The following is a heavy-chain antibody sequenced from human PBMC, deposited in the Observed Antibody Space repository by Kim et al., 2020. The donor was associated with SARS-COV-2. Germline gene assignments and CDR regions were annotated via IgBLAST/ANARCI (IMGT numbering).Heavy chain of an antibody. CDR2: IYYSGST. D-gene: IGHD6-13*01. CDR3: ARDQGQVSWYADPRWFDP. Sequence: SETLSLTCTVSGGSISSTNYYWGWIRQPPGKGLEWIGSIYYSGSTYYSPSLKSRVTISVDTSKMQVSLRLSSVTAADTAVYYCARDQGQVSWYADPRWFDPWGQGTLVTVSS. J-gene: IGHJ5*02. V-gene: IGHV4-39*07. CDR1: GGSISSTNYY.